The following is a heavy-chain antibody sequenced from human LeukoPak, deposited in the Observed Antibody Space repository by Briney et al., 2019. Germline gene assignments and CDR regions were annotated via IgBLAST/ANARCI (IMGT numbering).Heavy chain of an antibody. D-gene: IGHD3-22*01. V-gene: IGHV3-7*01. Sequence: GGSLRLSCAASGFSVSSYWMTWLRQAPGKGLEWVANIRGDESRKYYLDSVTGRFTISRDNAKNSLYLQMNSLRAEDTAVYYCARDANYHVSSDYYDAFDIWGQGTMVTVSS. CDR2: IRGDESRK. J-gene: IGHJ3*02. CDR3: ARDANYHVSSDYYDAFDI. CDR1: GFSVSSYW.